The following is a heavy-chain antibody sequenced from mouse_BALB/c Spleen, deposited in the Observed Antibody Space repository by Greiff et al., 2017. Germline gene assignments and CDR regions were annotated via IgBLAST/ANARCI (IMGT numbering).Heavy chain of an antibody. Sequence: VQLQQSGPELGKPGASVKISCKASGYSFTGYNMYWVKQSHRKSLEWIGYIDPYNGGTSYNQKSKGKATLTVDKSSSTAYMHLNSLTSEDSAIYYCARDGSSYGRFAYWGQGTLVTVSA. CDR2: IDPYNGGT. D-gene: IGHD1-1*01. CDR3: ARDGSSYGRFAY. V-gene: IGHV1S135*01. CDR1: GYSFTGYN. J-gene: IGHJ3*01.